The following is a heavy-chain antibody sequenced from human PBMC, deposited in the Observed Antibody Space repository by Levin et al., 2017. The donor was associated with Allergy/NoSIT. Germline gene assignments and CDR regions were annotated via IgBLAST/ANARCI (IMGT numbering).Heavy chain of an antibody. CDR3: ARIPPLLVPARPDLAGNQYFFDY. D-gene: IGHD3-10*01. V-gene: IGHV2-5*08. J-gene: IGHJ4*02. CDR1: GFSLVSKGMS. CDR2: IYWDDDK. Sequence: QTLSLTCSFSGFSLVSKGMSVSWLRQPPGKALEWLALIYWDDDKRFSPSLRSRVTITKDTSRNQVVLSMTNMDPLDTATYFCARIPPLLVPARPDLAGNQYFFDYWGQGTLVTVSS.